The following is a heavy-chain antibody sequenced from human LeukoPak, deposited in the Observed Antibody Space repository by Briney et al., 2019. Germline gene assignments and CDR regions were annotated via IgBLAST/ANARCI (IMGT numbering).Heavy chain of an antibody. J-gene: IGHJ4*02. CDR1: GGPISSYY. V-gene: IGHV4-59*08. Sequence: PSETLSLTCTVSGGPISSYYWSWIRQPPGKGLEWIGYIYYSGSTNYNPSLKSRVTISVDTSKNQFSLKLSSVTAADTAVYYCARHPAGVATVLDYWGQGTLVTVSS. D-gene: IGHD5-12*01. CDR2: IYYSGST. CDR3: ARHPAGVATVLDY.